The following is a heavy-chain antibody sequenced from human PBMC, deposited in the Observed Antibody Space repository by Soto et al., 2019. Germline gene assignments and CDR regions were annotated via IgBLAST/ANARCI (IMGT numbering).Heavy chain of an antibody. Sequence: SETLSLTCAVYGGSFSGYYWSWIRQPPGKGLEWIGEINHSGSTNYNPSLKSRVTISVDTSKNQFSLKLSSVTAADTAVYYCARAYGYYYYGMGVWGQGTTVTVSS. CDR3: ARAYGYYYYGMGV. CDR2: INHSGST. D-gene: IGHD2-21*01. CDR1: GGSFSGYY. J-gene: IGHJ6*02. V-gene: IGHV4-34*01.